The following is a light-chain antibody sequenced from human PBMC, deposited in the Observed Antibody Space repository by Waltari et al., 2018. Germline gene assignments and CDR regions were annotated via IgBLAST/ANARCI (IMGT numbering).Light chain of an antibody. CDR1: QSVSSY. CDR3: QQRSNWPPIT. CDR2: DAS. V-gene: IGKV3-11*01. Sequence: EIVLTQSPATLSLSPGERATLSCRASQSVSSYLAWDQQKHGQAPRLLIYDASNRATGIPARFSGSGSGTDCTLTISSLEPEDFAVYYCQQRSNWPPITFGQGTRLEIK. J-gene: IGKJ5*01.